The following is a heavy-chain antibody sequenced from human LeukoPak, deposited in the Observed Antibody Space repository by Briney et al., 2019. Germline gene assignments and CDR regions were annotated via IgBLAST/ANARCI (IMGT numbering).Heavy chain of an antibody. CDR2: ISSSSSYI. D-gene: IGHD6-13*01. CDR3: ARDRDVAAALNFDY. Sequence: GGSLRLSCAASGFTFSSYSMNWVRQAPGKGLEWVSSISSSSSYIYYADSVKGRFTISRDNAKNSLYLQMNSLRAEDTAVYYCARDRDVAAALNFDYWGQGTLVTVSS. V-gene: IGHV3-21*01. J-gene: IGHJ4*02. CDR1: GFTFSSYS.